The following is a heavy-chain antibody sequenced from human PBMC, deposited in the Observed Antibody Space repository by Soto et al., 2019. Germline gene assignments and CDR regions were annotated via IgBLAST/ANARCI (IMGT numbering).Heavy chain of an antibody. D-gene: IGHD1-1*01. CDR1: GYTFTSYG. V-gene: IGHV1-18*01. CDR2: ISAYNGNT. J-gene: IGHJ3*02. CDR3: ARGVEMGTKPAGAFDI. Sequence: ASVKVSCKASGYTFTSYGISWVRQAPGQGLEWMGWISAYNGNTNYAQKLQGRVTMTTDTSTSTAYMELRSLRSDDTAVYYCARGVEMGTKPAGAFDIWGQGTMVTVSS.